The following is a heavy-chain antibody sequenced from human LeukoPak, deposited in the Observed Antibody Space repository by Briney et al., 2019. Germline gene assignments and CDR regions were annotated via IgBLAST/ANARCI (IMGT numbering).Heavy chain of an antibody. CDR1: GGSISSSDYS. J-gene: IGHJ4*02. V-gene: IGHV4-39*01. CDR2: IFYSGST. D-gene: IGHD6-13*01. CDR3: ARRSSWAFGY. Sequence: PSETLSLTCTVSGGSISSSDYSWDWIRQPPGKGLEWIGSIFYSGSTYYNPSLKSRFTISVDTSKNQFSLKLSPVTAADTAVYYCARRSSWAFGYWGQGTLVAVSS.